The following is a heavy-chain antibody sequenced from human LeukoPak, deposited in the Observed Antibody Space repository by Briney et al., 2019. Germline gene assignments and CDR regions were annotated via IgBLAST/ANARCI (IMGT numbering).Heavy chain of an antibody. CDR1: GGSMSSDGYY. D-gene: IGHD5-24*01. V-gene: IGHV4-31*03. Sequence: SQTLSLTCTVSGGSMSSDGYYWSWIRQHPGKGLEWIGSIYYSGSTYYNPSLKSRVTISVDRSKNQFSLKLSSVTAADTAVYYCARNIEVDAFDIWGQGTMVTVSS. CDR3: ARNIEVDAFDI. CDR2: IYYSGST. J-gene: IGHJ3*02.